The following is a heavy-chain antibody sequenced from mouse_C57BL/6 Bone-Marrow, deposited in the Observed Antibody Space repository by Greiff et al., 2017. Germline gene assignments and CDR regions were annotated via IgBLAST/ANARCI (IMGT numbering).Heavy chain of an antibody. V-gene: IGHV5-15*01. CDR3: ARHYSDFYFDY. D-gene: IGHD2-12*01. CDR1: GFTFSDYG. CDR2: ISNLAYSI. J-gene: IGHJ2*01. Sequence: EVKLMESGGGLVQPGGSLKLSCAASGFTFSDYGMAWVRQAPRKGPEWVAFISNLAYSIYYADTVTGRFTISRENAKNTLYLEMSSLRSEDTAMYYCARHYSDFYFDYWGQGTTLTVSS.